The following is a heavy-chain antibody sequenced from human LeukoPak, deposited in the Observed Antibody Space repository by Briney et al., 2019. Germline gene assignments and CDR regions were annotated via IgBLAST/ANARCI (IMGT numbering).Heavy chain of an antibody. CDR1: GFTFSSYA. V-gene: IGHV3-30*18. Sequence: PGGSLRLSCAASGFTFSSYAMSWVRQAPGKGLEWVAVISYDGSNKYYADSVKGRFTISRDNSKNTLYLQMNSLRAEDTAVYYCAKDSGYGGNSGDYWGQGTLVTVSS. D-gene: IGHD4-23*01. CDR3: AKDSGYGGNSGDY. CDR2: ISYDGSNK. J-gene: IGHJ4*02.